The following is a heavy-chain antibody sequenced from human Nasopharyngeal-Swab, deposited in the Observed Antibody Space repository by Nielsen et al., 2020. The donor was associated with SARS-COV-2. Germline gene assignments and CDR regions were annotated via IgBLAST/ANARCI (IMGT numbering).Heavy chain of an antibody. CDR2: IYHSGST. Sequence: SETLSLTCAVSGGSISSSNWWSWVRQPPGKGLEWIGEIYHSGSTNYNPSLKSRVTISVDKSENQFSLKLSSVTAADTAVYCCARAEVWYGSGYYYGMDVWGQGTTVTVSS. D-gene: IGHD3-10*01. J-gene: IGHJ6*02. V-gene: IGHV4-4*01. CDR1: GGSISSSNW. CDR3: ARAEVWYGSGYYYGMDV.